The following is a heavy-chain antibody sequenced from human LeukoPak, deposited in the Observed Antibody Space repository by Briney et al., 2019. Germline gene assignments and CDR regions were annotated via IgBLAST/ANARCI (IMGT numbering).Heavy chain of an antibody. CDR3: ARQYYDYIWGSYTANRYFDY. D-gene: IGHD3-16*01. CDR2: IYPGDSDT. V-gene: IGHV5-51*01. J-gene: IGHJ4*02. Sequence: GESLKISCKGSGYSFTSYWIGWVRQMPGKGLKWMGVIYPGDSDTRYSPSLQGQVTISADKSISTAYLQWTSLKASDTAKYYCARQYYDYIWGSYTANRYFDYWGQGTLVTVPS. CDR1: GYSFTSYW.